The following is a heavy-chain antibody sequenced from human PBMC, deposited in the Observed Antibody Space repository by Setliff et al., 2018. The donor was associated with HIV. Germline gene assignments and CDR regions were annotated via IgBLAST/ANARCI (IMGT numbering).Heavy chain of an antibody. J-gene: IGHJ4*02. CDR3: TRAYNVYDYRCDSSVYDY. CDR2: ISRSGTTI. V-gene: IGHV3-11*01. Sequence: PGGSLRLSCTASGFTFSDYYMSWIRQSPGQGLEWISYISRSGTTIYYADSVKGRFTLSRDNAKNSLYLAMNSLRAEDTAVYYCTRAYNVYDYRCDSSVYDYWGRCSLVTVSS. D-gene: IGHD3-22*01. CDR1: GFTFSDYY.